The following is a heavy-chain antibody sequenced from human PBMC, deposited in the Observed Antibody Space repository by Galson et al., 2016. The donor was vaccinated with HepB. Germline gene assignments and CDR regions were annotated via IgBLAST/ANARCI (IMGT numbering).Heavy chain of an antibody. D-gene: IGHD2-2*01. Sequence: SLRLSCAASGFTFSNYWMHWVRQAPGKGLEWVSGISWNSGSIGYADSVKGRFTISRDNAKNSLYLQMNSLRAEDTALYYCAKDPTLGYCSSTSCYFGYFQHWGQGTLVTVSS. CDR1: GFTFSNYW. J-gene: IGHJ1*01. V-gene: IGHV3-9*01. CDR2: ISWNSGSI. CDR3: AKDPTLGYCSSTSCYFGYFQH.